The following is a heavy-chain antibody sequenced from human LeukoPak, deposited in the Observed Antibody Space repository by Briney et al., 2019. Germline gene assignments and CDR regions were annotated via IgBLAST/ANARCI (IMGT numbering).Heavy chain of an antibody. J-gene: IGHJ4*02. CDR2: ISAYNGNT. V-gene: IGHV1-18*01. Sequence: GASVKVSCKASGYTFTSYGISWVRQAPGQGLEWMGWISAYNGNTNYAQKFQGRVTVTRDTSTSTVHMELSGLRSEDTAVYYCARDQEGFDYWGQRTLVTVSS. CDR3: ARDQEGFDY. CDR1: GYTFTSYG.